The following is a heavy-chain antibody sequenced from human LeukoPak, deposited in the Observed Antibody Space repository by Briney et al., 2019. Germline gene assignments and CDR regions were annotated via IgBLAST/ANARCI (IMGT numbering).Heavy chain of an antibody. CDR1: GGSLSSYF. CDR3: ARMPVGSEFYPFDY. CDR2: IYYSGST. D-gene: IGHD6-19*01. Sequence: PSETLSLTCPVSGGSLSSYFWSWIRQPPGEGLEWVGYIYYSGSTNYNPSLKSRVTISVDTSKHQFSLTLNSVTAADTAVYYCARMPVGSEFYPFDYWGQGTLVTVSS. J-gene: IGHJ4*02. V-gene: IGHV4-59*08.